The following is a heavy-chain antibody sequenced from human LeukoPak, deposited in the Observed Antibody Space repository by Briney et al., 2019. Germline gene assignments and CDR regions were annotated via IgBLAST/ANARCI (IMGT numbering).Heavy chain of an antibody. D-gene: IGHD2-21*01. CDR1: GLTFSTSG. CDR2: IGPTGSDR. J-gene: IGHJ4*02. Sequence: PGGSLRLSCTASGLTFSTSGFNWVRQAPGKGLEWVASIGPTGSDRYHADSIKGRFTISRDNSKNTLYLQMNSLRAEDTAVYYCAKFLPTHIVVANYYFDYWGQGTLVTVSS. V-gene: IGHV3-23*01. CDR3: AKFLPTHIVVANYYFDY.